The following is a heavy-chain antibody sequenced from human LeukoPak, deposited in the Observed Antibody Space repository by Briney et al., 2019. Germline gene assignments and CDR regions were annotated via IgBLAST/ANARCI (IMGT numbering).Heavy chain of an antibody. V-gene: IGHV4-34*01. J-gene: IGHJ5*02. CDR1: GGSFSGYY. CDR2: INHSGST. CDR3: ARGRSSGSYNWFGP. Sequence: SETLSLTCAVYGGSFSGYYWGWIRQPPGKGLEWIGEINHSGSTNYNPSLKSRVTISVDTSKNQFSLKLSSVTAADTAVYYCARGRSSGSYNWFGPWGQGTLVTVSS. D-gene: IGHD1-26*01.